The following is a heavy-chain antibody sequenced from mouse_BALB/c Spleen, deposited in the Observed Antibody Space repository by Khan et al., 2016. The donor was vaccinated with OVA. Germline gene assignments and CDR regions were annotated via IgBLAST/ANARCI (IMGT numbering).Heavy chain of an antibody. D-gene: IGHD2-10*02. CDR1: GYSITSDYA. J-gene: IGHJ2*02. CDR2: ISYSGNT. CDR3: ARVYGGAFDY. V-gene: IGHV3-2*02. Sequence: EVKLQESGPGLVKPSQSLSLTCTVTGYSITSDYAWNWIRQFPGNKLEWMGFISYSGNTKYNHSLKSRFFITRDKSKNKFFLQLNSVTTEDTATYYCARVYGGAFDYWGQGTSLTVSS.